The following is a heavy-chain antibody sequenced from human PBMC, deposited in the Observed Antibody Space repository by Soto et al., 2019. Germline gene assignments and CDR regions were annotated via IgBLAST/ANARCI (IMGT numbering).Heavy chain of an antibody. J-gene: IGHJ4*02. CDR1: GGSIYRSGYY. Sequence: XETLSLTCTVSGGSIYRSGYYWGWIRQPPGRGLEWIGNIDYNGVTYSNPSLKSRVTISRDTSKNQFSLKLTSVTAADTALYYCGKVLVGATGHTDSDSWGPGTLVTVSS. D-gene: IGHD2-15*01. CDR2: IDYNGVT. V-gene: IGHV4-39*01. CDR3: GKVLVGATGHTDSDS.